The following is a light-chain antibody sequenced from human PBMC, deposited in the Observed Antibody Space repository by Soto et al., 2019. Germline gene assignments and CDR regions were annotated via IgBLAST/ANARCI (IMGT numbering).Light chain of an antibody. CDR2: GAS. V-gene: IGKV3-20*01. CDR1: QSVTSSY. J-gene: IGKJ4*01. Sequence: EIVLTQSPDTLSLSPGEGATLSCRASQSVTSSYVAWYQQQPGQAPRLLIYGASIRATGIPDRFSGSGSGTDFTLTISRLEPEDFAVYYCQQYGSSPLTFGGGTKVEIK. CDR3: QQYGSSPLT.